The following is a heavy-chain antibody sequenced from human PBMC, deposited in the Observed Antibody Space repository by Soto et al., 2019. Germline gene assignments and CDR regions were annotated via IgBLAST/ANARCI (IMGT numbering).Heavy chain of an antibody. CDR2: ISAYNGNT. CDR3: AWHRLGYCSGGSCYSTYAFDI. V-gene: IGHV1-18*01. CDR1: GYTFTSYG. J-gene: IGHJ3*02. D-gene: IGHD2-15*01. Sequence: QVQLVQSGAEVKKPGASVKVSCKASGYTFTSYGISWVRQAPGQGLEWMGWISAYNGNTNYAQKLQGRVTMTTDTSTSTAYVELRSLRSDDTAVYYCAWHRLGYCSGGSCYSTYAFDIWGQGTMVTVSS.